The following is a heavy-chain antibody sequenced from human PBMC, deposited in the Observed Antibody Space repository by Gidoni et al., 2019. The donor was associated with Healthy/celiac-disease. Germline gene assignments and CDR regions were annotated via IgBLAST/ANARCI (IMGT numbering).Heavy chain of an antibody. D-gene: IGHD3-10*01. Sequence: QVQLVESGGGVVPPGRSLRLSCAASGFTFSSYAMHWVRQAPGKGLEWVAVISYDGSNKYYADSVKGRFTISRDNSKNTLYLQMNSLRAEDTAVYYCARGKGSGSYPYYYYGMDVWGQGTTVTVSS. V-gene: IGHV3-30-3*01. J-gene: IGHJ6*02. CDR1: GFTFSSYA. CDR3: ARGKGSGSYPYYYYGMDV. CDR2: ISYDGSNK.